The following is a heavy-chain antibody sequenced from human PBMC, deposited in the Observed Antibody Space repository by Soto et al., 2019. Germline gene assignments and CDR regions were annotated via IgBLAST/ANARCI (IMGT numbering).Heavy chain of an antibody. Sequence: QVQLVQSGAEVKKPGASVKVSCKASGYTFSNHYIHWVRQVPGQGLEWMGVINPSGGSTHFAQNFQGRVTMTRVTSTSTVLMEVSSLRSEDTAVYYCARVDFLVIPTANSRIDYWGQGTLVTVSS. CDR2: INPSGGST. D-gene: IGHD2-2*03. V-gene: IGHV1-46*01. CDR3: ARVDFLVIPTANSRIDY. J-gene: IGHJ4*02. CDR1: GYTFSNHY.